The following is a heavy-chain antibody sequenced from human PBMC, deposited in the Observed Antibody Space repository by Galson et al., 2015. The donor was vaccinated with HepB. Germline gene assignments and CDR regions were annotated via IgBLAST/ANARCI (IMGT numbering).Heavy chain of an antibody. J-gene: IGHJ4*02. CDR1: GFTFSGPA. V-gene: IGHV3-73*01. D-gene: IGHD5-18*01. CDR3: SRLGNFSGYSSA. CDR2: IRSKCSTYAS. Sequence: SLGLSCAASGFTFSGPAIHWFRQPPAKGPVWVRRIRSKCSTYASSSVRSLKGRFTISRDDSKNMAYLYMTSLSIEDPAVYYCSRLGNFSGYSSAWGQGTLVTVSS.